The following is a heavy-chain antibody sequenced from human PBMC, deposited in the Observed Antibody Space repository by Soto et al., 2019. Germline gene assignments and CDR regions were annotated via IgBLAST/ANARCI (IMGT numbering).Heavy chain of an antibody. CDR2: ISYDGTNK. J-gene: IGHJ6*02. CDR3: AKPPDPALYYNAMDF. CDR1: GFTFNTYG. Sequence: QVRLVESGGGVVQPGRSLRLSCAASGFTFNTYGMHWVRQAPGKGLEWVAVISYDGTNKHYADSVKGRFTISRYNSKNTLYLQINSLRAEDTAVYYCAKPPDPALYYNAMDFWGQGTTVTVSS. V-gene: IGHV3-30*18.